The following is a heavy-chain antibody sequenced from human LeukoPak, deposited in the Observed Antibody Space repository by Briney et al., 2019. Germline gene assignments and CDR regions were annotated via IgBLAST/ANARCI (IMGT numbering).Heavy chain of an antibody. CDR2: IYSGGST. D-gene: IGHD4-17*01. V-gene: IGHV3-66*01. Sequence: PGGSLRLSCAASGFTVSSNYMSWVRQAPGKGLEWVSVIYSGGSTYYADSVKGRFTISRDNSKNTLYLQMNSLRADDTAVYYCAKEWGVDYGLRYWGQGTLVTVSS. CDR1: GFTVSSNY. J-gene: IGHJ4*02. CDR3: AKEWGVDYGLRY.